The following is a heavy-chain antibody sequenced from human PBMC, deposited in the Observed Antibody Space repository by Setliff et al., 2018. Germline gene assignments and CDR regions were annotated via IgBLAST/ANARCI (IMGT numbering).Heavy chain of an antibody. CDR1: GYTFTSYD. D-gene: IGHD7-27*01. CDR3: ARGSRSQNWGGRYSWFDP. Sequence: ASVKVSCKASGYTFTSYDINWVRQATGQGLEWMGWMNPNTGYTGYARNFQGRVTMTRNTSISTAYMELSGLRSDDTAVYYCARGSRSQNWGGRYSWFDPWGQGALVTVSS. J-gene: IGHJ5*02. CDR2: MNPNTGYT. V-gene: IGHV1-8*02.